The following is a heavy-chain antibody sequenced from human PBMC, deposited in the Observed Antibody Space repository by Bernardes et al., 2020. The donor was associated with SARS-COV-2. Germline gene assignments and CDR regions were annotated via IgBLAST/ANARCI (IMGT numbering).Heavy chain of an antibody. Sequence: SETLSLTCAVSDDAISSGPFYWSWIRQPAGKGLEWVGRISASGSTNYNPSLKSRVTMSVDTSKNQFSLKLTSVTAADTAVYYCARDGRISVPGTDYFDFWGQGILVTVSS. V-gene: IGHV4-61*02. CDR2: ISASGST. D-gene: IGHD6-19*01. CDR1: DDAISSGPFY. CDR3: ARDGRISVPGTDYFDF. J-gene: IGHJ4*02.